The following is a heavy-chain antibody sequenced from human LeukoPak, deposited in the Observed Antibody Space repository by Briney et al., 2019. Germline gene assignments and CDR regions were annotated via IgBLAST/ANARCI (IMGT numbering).Heavy chain of an antibody. D-gene: IGHD3-16*01. CDR3: ARQIDYDYVWGSFYYMDV. V-gene: IGHV4-4*07. CDR2: IYTSGST. CDR1: GGSISSYY. J-gene: IGHJ6*03. Sequence: SETLSLTCTVSGGSISSYYWSWIRQPAGKGLEWIGRIYTSGSTNYSPSLKSRVTMSVDTSKNQFSLKLSPVTAADTAVYYCARQIDYDYVWGSFYYMDVWGKGTTVTVSS.